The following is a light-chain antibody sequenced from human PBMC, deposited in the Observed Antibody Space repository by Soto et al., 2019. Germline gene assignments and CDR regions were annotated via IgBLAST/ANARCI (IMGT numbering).Light chain of an antibody. Sequence: DIQLTQSPSPLSACVGDRVSFTCRASQGIRNDLAWFQQKAGKAPGRLIYGASSLQSGVPNRFSGSGSGTKFTLTIDSLQPEDFAVYYCQQRSNWPPSITFGQGTRLEIK. J-gene: IGKJ5*01. CDR1: QGIRND. CDR2: GAS. V-gene: IGKV1-17*01. CDR3: QQRSNWPPSIT.